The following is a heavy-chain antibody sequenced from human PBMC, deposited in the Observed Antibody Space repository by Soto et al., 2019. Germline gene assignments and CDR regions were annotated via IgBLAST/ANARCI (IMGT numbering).Heavy chain of an antibody. Sequence: SETLSLTCTVSGGSISSYYWSWIRQPPGKGLEWIGYIYYSGSTNYNPSLKSRVTISVDTSKNQFSLKLSSVTAADTAVYYCARDLVRGAFRYYYYGMDVWGQGTTVTVSS. CDR1: GGSISSYY. V-gene: IGHV4-59*01. CDR3: ARDLVRGAFRYYYYGMDV. CDR2: IYYSGST. D-gene: IGHD3-10*01. J-gene: IGHJ6*02.